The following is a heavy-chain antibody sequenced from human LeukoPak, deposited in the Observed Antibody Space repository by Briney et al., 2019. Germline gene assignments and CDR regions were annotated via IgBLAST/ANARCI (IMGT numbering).Heavy chain of an antibody. CDR1: GFTLSNNG. CDR3: AKLGYGGSGWYFDY. Sequence: GRSLRLSSAASGFTLSNNGMHWVRQAPGKGLGWVAVIWHDGSNKYYADSVKGRFTISRDSSKNTMYLQMNSLRAEDTAVYSCAKLGYGGSGWYFDYWDQGTLVTVSS. CDR2: IWHDGSNK. D-gene: IGHD6-19*01. V-gene: IGHV3-33*06. J-gene: IGHJ4*02.